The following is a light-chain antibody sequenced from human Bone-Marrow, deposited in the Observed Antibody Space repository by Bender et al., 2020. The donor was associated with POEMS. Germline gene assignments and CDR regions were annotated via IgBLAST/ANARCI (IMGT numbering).Light chain of an antibody. V-gene: IGLV1-44*01. CDR3: ATWDDSLNGWV. Sequence: QSVLTQSPSASGTPGPRVTISCSGSSSKFGSYPVNWYQQLPGASPKLVIFNNSQRPSGVPDRFSGSNSGTSASLAISGLLSDDEADFYCATWDDSLNGWVFGGGTKLTVL. CDR1: SSKFGSYP. J-gene: IGLJ3*02. CDR2: NNS.